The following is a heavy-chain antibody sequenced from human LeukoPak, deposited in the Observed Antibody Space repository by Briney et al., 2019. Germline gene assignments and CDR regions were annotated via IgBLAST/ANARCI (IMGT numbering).Heavy chain of an antibody. CDR2: ISWNSGSI. J-gene: IGHJ5*02. CDR1: GLTFDDYA. Sequence: GGSLRLSCAASGLTFDDYAMHWVRQAPGKGLEWVSGISWNSGSIGYADSVKGRFTISRDNAKNSLYLQMNSLRAEDTALYYCAKGDWFDPWGQGTLVTVSS. CDR3: AKGDWFDP. V-gene: IGHV3-9*01.